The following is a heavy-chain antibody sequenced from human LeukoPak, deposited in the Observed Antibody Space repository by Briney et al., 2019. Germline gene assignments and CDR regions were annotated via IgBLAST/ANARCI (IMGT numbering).Heavy chain of an antibody. CDR1: GFTFSSYS. J-gene: IGHJ4*02. V-gene: IGHV3-48*01. CDR2: ISSSSSTI. CDR3: ARAPSGDYNSFDC. Sequence: GGSLRLSCAASGFTFSSYSMNWVRQAPGKGLEWVSYISSSSSTIYYADSVKGRFTISRDNAKNSLYLQMNSLRAEDTAVYYCARAPSGDYNSFDCWGQGTLVTVSS. D-gene: IGHD4-17*01.